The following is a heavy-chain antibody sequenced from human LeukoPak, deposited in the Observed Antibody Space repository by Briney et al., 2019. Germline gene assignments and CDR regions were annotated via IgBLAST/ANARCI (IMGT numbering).Heavy chain of an antibody. Sequence: SETLSLTCTVSGGSLSSSSYYWGWIRQPPGKGLEWIGTIYYSGSTYCTPSLKSRVTISLDTSKNQFSLKLSSVTAADTAVYYCARRLPEAGAIRWGSDWFDPWGQGTLVTVSS. CDR3: ARRLPEAGAIRWGSDWFDP. V-gene: IGHV4-39*01. J-gene: IGHJ5*02. D-gene: IGHD3-16*01. CDR1: GGSLSSSSYY. CDR2: IYYSGST.